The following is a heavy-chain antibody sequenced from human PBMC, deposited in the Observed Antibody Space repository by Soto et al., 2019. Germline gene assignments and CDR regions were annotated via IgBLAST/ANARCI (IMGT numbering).Heavy chain of an antibody. CDR3: AKDKGSIVGATSGLGY. D-gene: IGHD1-26*01. Sequence: QVQLVESGGGVVQPGRSLRLSCAASGFTFSSYGMHWVRQAPGKGLEWVAVISYDGSNKYYADSLKGRFTISRDNSKNTLYLQMNSLRAEDTAVYYCAKDKGSIVGATSGLGYWGQGTLVTVSS. CDR2: ISYDGSNK. V-gene: IGHV3-30*18. J-gene: IGHJ4*02. CDR1: GFTFSSYG.